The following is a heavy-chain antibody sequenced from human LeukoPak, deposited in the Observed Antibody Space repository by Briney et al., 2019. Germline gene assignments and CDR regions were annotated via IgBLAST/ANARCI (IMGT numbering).Heavy chain of an antibody. CDR1: GASISGYY. Sequence: SETLSLTCTVSGASISGYYWTWIRQAPGKGLEWIGYINYSGTTNYNPSLKSRVTISVHTSKNQFSLNLSSVTAADTAVYYCARQYCSRSSCYNFDYWGLGTLVTVSS. CDR3: ARQYCSRSSCYNFDY. CDR2: INYSGTT. D-gene: IGHD2-2*02. J-gene: IGHJ4*02. V-gene: IGHV4-59*08.